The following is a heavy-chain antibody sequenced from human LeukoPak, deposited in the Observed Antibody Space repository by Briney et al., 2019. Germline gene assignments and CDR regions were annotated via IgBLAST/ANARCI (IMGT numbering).Heavy chain of an antibody. Sequence: GASVKVSCKASGGTFSSYAISWVRQAPGQGLEWMGGIIPIFGTANYAQKFQGRVTITADESTSTAYMELRSLRSDDTAIYYCARDSTTVLTIPGYWGQGTLVTVSS. D-gene: IGHD4-23*01. CDR1: GGTFSSYA. CDR2: IIPIFGTA. V-gene: IGHV1-69*01. J-gene: IGHJ4*02. CDR3: ARDSTTVLTIPGY.